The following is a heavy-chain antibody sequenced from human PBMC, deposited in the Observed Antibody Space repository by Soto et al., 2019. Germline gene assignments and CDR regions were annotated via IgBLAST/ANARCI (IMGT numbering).Heavy chain of an antibody. CDR2: TWSGGRGE. J-gene: IGHJ4*02. D-gene: IGHD4-17*01. Sequence: QVQLVESGGGVVQPGTSLRLSCAASGFAFSYHGIHWVRQAPGQGLEWVGVTWSGGRGEFYADSVKGRFTISRDNSKNTLWLQMDSLRTEDTAVYYCAKDLLLTTITTVGDWGQGTLVTVSS. V-gene: IGHV3-33*06. CDR1: GFAFSYHG. CDR3: AKDLLLTTITTVGD.